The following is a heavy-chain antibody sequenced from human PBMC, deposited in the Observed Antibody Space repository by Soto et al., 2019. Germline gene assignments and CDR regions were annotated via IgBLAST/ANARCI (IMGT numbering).Heavy chain of an antibody. CDR1: GFTFTSYW. J-gene: IGHJ6*02. D-gene: IGHD2-21*01. Sequence: EVQLVASGGGLVQPGGSLRLSCAASGFTFTSYWMHWVRQVPGKGLVWVSRINSDGSTTNYADSVKGRFTISRDNAKNTVYLQMNSLRAEDTAMYYCARGIKNFYGVDVWGQGTTVTVSS. CDR3: ARGIKNFYGVDV. CDR2: INSDGSTT. V-gene: IGHV3-74*01.